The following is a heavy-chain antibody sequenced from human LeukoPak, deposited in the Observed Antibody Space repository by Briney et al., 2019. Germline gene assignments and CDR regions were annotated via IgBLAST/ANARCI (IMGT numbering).Heavy chain of an antibody. CDR3: ARDVPSGDYSGKNWFDP. V-gene: IGHV4-59*01. CDR2: IYYSGST. J-gene: IGHJ5*02. Sequence: SETLSLTCTVSGGSISSYYWSWIRQPPGKGLEWIGYIYYSGSTNYNPSLESRVTISVDTSKNQFSLKLSSVTAADTAVYYCARDVPSGDYSGKNWFDPWGQGTLVTVSS. CDR1: GGSISSYY. D-gene: IGHD4-11*01.